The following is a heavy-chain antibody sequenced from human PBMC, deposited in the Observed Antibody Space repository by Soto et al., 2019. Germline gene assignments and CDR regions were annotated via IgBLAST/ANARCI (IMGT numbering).Heavy chain of an antibody. CDR3: ARQRIVAAGTFVDY. V-gene: IGHV4-39*01. D-gene: IGHD6-13*01. CDR1: GDSINSTSYY. J-gene: IGHJ4*02. Sequence: SETLSLTCIVSGDSINSTSYYWGWSRQPAGQGLEWIASIYFSGSTYNNPSLKSRLTVSVDTSKSQFSLKLSSVTAADTALYYCARQRIVAAGTFVDYWGQGSLVTVSS. CDR2: IYFSGST.